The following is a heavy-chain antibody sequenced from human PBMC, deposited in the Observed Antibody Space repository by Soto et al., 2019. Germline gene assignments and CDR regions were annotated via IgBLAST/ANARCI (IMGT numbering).Heavy chain of an antibody. CDR1: GGTFSSYA. V-gene: IGHV1-69*13. D-gene: IGHD6-19*01. CDR3: ARDGRMAVAGTEYYGMDV. CDR2: IIPIFGTA. J-gene: IGHJ6*02. Sequence: SVKVSCKASGGTFSSYAISWVRQAPGQGLEWMGGIIPIFGTANYAQKFQGRVTITADESTSTAYMELSSLRSEDTAVYYCARDGRMAVAGTEYYGMDVWGHRTTVTVSS.